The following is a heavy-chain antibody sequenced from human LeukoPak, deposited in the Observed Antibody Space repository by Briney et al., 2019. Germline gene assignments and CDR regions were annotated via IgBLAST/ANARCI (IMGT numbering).Heavy chain of an antibody. CDR1: GGSISSYY. CDR3: ARTYSSWESDAFDI. J-gene: IGHJ3*02. CDR2: IYYSGST. D-gene: IGHD6-19*01. Sequence: SETLSLTCTVSGGSISSYYWSWIRQPPGKGVEWIGYIYYSGSTNYNPSLKSRVTISVDTSKNQFSLKLSSVTAADTAVYYCARTYSSWESDAFDIWGQGTMVTVSS. V-gene: IGHV4-59*01.